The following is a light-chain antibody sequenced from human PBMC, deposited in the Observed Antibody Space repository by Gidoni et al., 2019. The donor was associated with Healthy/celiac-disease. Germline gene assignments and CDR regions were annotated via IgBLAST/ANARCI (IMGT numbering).Light chain of an antibody. CDR3: CSYAGSFHVV. CDR2: DVS. CDR1: SSDVGGYNY. V-gene: IGLV2-11*01. J-gene: IGLJ2*01. Sequence: SPGQSVTISCTGTSSDVGGYNYVSWYQQHTGKAPKLMIYDVSKRPSGVPDRFSGSKSGNTASLTISGLQAEDEADYYCCSYAGSFHVVFGGGTKLTVL.